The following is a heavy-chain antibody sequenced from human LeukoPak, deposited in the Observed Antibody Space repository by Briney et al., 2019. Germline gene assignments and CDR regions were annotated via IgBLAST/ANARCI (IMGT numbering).Heavy chain of an antibody. V-gene: IGHV1-18*01. CDR1: GYTFTSYG. CDR3: ARGGVVVPAASSYYYYGMDV. J-gene: IGHJ6*02. CDR2: ISAYNGNT. D-gene: IGHD2-2*01. Sequence: ASVKVSCKASGYTFTSYGISWVRQAPGQGLEWMGWISAYNGNTNYAQKLQGRVTMTTDTSTSTAYMELRSLRSDDTAVYYCARGGVVVPAASSYYYYGMDVWGQGTTDTVSS.